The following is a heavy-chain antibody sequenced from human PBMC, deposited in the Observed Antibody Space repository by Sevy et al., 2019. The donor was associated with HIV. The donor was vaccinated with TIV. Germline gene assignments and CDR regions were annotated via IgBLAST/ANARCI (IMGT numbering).Heavy chain of an antibody. CDR2: MNPNSGNT. D-gene: IGHD2-8*01. J-gene: IGHJ3*02. CDR3: AGGGGYCTNGVCYNAYHDAFDI. CDR1: GYTFTSYD. V-gene: IGHV1-8*01. Sequence: ASVKVSCKASGYTFTSYDINWVRQATGQGLEWMGWMNPNSGNTGYAQKFQGRVTMTRNTSISTAYMELSSLRSEDTAVYYCAGGGGYCTNGVCYNAYHDAFDIWGQGTMVTVSS.